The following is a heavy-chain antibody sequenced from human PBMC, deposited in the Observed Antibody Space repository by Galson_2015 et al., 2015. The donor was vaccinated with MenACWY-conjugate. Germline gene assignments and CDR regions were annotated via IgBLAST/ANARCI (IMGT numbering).Heavy chain of an antibody. CDR3: AWGRNPTVKSMYLDY. CDR1: GIKFSHCG. V-gene: IGHV3-48*02. D-gene: IGHD7-27*01. J-gene: IGHJ4*02. Sequence: SLRLSCAASGIKFSHCGMNWVRQAPGKGLEWISYISPGSGAIHYADSAKGRFTISRDDARNSLLLQISSLRDEDTAVYYCAWGRNPTVKSMYLDYWGQGTLATVSS. CDR2: ISPGSGAI.